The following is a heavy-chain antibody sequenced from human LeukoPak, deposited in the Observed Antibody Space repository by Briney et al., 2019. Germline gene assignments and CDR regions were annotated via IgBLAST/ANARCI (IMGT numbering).Heavy chain of an antibody. J-gene: IGHJ4*02. V-gene: IGHV3-11*05. Sequence: GGSLRLSCAASGFTFSGFAMTWVRQAPGKGLEWVSYISSSSSYTNYADSVKGRFTISRDNAKNSLYLQMNSLRAEDTAVYYCAREGYSSSWPGDFDYWGQGTLVTVSS. CDR2: ISSSSSYT. CDR1: GFTFSGFA. CDR3: AREGYSSSWPGDFDY. D-gene: IGHD6-13*01.